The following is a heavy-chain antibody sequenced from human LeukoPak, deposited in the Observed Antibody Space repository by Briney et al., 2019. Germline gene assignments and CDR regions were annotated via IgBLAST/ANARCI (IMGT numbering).Heavy chain of an antibody. CDR3: AKDHFGTYYYDSSGYFGYDY. CDR1: GFTFSSYA. CDR2: ISGSGGST. D-gene: IGHD3-22*01. Sequence: GGSLRLSCAASGFTFSSYAMSWVRQVPGKGLEWVSAISGSGGSTYYADSVKGRFTISRDNSKNTLYLQMNSLRAEDTAVYYCAKDHFGTYYYDSSGYFGYDYWGQGTLVTVSS. J-gene: IGHJ4*02. V-gene: IGHV3-23*01.